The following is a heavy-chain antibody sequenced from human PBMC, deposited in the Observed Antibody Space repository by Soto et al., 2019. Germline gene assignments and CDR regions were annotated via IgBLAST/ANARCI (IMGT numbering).Heavy chain of an antibody. J-gene: IGHJ6*02. CDR1: GYTFTSYG. Sequence: AAVKVSCRSSGYTFTSYGISWARQAPGQGLEWMGWISAYNGNTNYAQKLQGRVTMTTDTSTSTAYMELRSLRSDHPAVYYWARARYYHFLTVYYSGYYGMDVWGQGTTSPGSS. D-gene: IGHD3-9*01. CDR2: ISAYNGNT. V-gene: IGHV1-18*01. CDR3: ARARYYHFLTVYYSGYYGMDV.